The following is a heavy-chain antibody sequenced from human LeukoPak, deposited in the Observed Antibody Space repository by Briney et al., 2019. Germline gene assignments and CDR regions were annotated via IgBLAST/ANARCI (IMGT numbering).Heavy chain of an antibody. V-gene: IGHV1-18*01. CDR3: ARGMGYSYGHPQGAFDI. J-gene: IGHJ3*02. Sequence: ASVKVSCKASGYTFGTYDINWVRQATGQGLEWMGWMSAYNGKTNYAHSLQGRVTVTADTSASTAYMELRSLRSEDTAVYYCARGMGYSYGHPQGAFDIWGQGTMVTVSS. CDR2: MSAYNGKT. D-gene: IGHD5-18*01. CDR1: GYTFGTYD.